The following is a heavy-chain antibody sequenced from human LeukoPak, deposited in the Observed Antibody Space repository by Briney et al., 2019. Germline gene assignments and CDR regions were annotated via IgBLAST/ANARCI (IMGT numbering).Heavy chain of an antibody. J-gene: IGHJ4*02. D-gene: IGHD2-15*01. CDR1: AGSISSSNYY. CDR3: VREEDIRGD. Sequence: ASQTLSLTCTVSAGSISSSNYYWAWIRQPPGQGREWIGSIYYRGNAYYNPSLKSRVTISVDTSKNQFSLSLSSVTAADTAVYYCVREEDIRGDWGQGTLVTVTS. CDR2: IYYRGNA. V-gene: IGHV4-39*07.